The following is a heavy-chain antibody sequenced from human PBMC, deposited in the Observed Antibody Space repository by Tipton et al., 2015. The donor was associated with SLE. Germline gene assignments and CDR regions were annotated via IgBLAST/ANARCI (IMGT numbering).Heavy chain of an antibody. D-gene: IGHD6-13*01. CDR1: GVSIRGHY. J-gene: IGHJ5*01. CDR3: ARFHLKSWYEFDS. Sequence: TLSLTCSVSGVSIRGHYWAWIRQSPGKGLGWIVSTYNNDRTKYNPSLQSRVTVSVDTSRNQLSLKLSSVTAADTAVYYCARFHLKSWYEFDSWGQGTVVTVSS. V-gene: IGHV4-59*11. CDR2: TYNNDRT.